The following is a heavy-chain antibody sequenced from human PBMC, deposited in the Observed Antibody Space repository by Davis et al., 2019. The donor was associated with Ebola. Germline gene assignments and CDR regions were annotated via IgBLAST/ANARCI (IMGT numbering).Heavy chain of an antibody. CDR2: IDPDGTGT. CDR3: VRDSGYYSHDY. J-gene: IGHJ4*01. CDR1: GFTFSNFH. D-gene: IGHD5-12*01. Sequence: GESLKISCAASGFTFSNFHLHWVRQTPGKGLVWVARIDPDGTGTNYADSVKGRFTISRDNAKNTLSLQMNSLRVEDTAVYYCVRDSGYYSHDYWGHGTLVTVSS. V-gene: IGHV3-74*01.